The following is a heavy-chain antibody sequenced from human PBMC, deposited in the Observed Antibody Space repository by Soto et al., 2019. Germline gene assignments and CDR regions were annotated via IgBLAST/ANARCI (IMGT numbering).Heavy chain of an antibody. V-gene: IGHV4-59*01. CDR1: GGSISSYY. J-gene: IGHJ3*02. CDR2: IYYSGST. CDR3: ARDNVATKLDNAFDI. D-gene: IGHD5-12*01. Sequence: QVQLQESGPGLVKPSETLSLTCTVSGGSISSYYWSWIRQPPGKGLEWIGYIYYSGSTNYNPSLKSRVTISVDTSKNQFSLKLSSVTAADTAVYYCARDNVATKLDNAFDIWGQGTMVTVSS.